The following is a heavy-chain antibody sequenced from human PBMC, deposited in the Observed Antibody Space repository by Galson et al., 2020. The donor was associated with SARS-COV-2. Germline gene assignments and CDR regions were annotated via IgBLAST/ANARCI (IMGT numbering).Heavy chain of an antibody. D-gene: IGHD3-16*01. Sequence: GGSLRLSCEASGFTFSTFIMNWVRQAPGKGLEWVSSIGRSSNYMYYEDSVKGRFTISRDNAKNSLYLEMNSLRVDDTAVYYCVRGGGLDYWGQGILVTVSS. CDR3: VRGGGLDY. V-gene: IGHV3-21*01. CDR1: GFTFSTFI. CDR2: IGRSSNYM. J-gene: IGHJ4*02.